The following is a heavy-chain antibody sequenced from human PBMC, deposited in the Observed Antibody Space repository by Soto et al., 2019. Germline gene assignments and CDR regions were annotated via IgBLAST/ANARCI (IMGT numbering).Heavy chain of an antibody. CDR3: AKDRGRQQLNYMDV. CDR1: GGSFSDYY. CDR2: INHSGST. Sequence: SQTQSLTKAVYGGSFSDYYWSWIRQHPGKGLEWIGEINHSGSTNYNPSLKSRVTISVDTSKSQFSLKLSSVTAADTAVYYCAKDRGRQQLNYMDVWAKGPMVTVSS. V-gene: IGHV4-34*01. J-gene: IGHJ6*03. D-gene: IGHD4-4*01.